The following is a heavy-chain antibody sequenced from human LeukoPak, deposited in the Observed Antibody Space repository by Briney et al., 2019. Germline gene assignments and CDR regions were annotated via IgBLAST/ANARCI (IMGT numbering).Heavy chain of an antibody. CDR3: ARDVVPAARGGNWFDP. D-gene: IGHD2-2*01. V-gene: IGHV1-18*01. CDR1: GYTFTNYG. Sequence: ASVKVSCKTSGYTFTNYGIFWVRQAPGQGLEWMGWISADNGDTNYAQKFQGRVTMTRDTSASTAYMELSSLRSEDTAVYYCARDVVPAARGGNWFDPWGQGTLVTVSS. J-gene: IGHJ5*02. CDR2: ISADNGDT.